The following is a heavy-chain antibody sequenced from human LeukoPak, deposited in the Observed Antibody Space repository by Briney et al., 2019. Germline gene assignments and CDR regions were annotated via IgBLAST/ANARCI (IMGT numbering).Heavy chain of an antibody. CDR3: ARGVRYSSSWYIDY. J-gene: IGHJ4*02. V-gene: IGHV4-4*02. CDR2: IYHSAST. Sequence: SETLSLTCAVSGGSISSSNWGSWVRQPPGEGLEGIGEIYHSASTNYNPSLKSPLTISLDKSKNQFSLKLISVTAADTAVYYCARGVRYSSSWYIDYWGQGTLVTVSS. D-gene: IGHD6-13*01. CDR1: GGSISSSNW.